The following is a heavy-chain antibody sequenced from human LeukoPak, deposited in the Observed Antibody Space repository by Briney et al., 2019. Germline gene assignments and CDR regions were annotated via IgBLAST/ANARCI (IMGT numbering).Heavy chain of an antibody. CDR1: GFTFSSYG. D-gene: IGHD3-10*01. V-gene: IGHV3-30*03. J-gene: IGHJ6*02. Sequence: PGGSLRLSCAASGFTFSSYGMHWVRQAPGKGLEWVAVISYDGSNKYYADSVKGRFTISRDNSKNTLYLQMNSLRAEDTAVYYCASDTTYYYGSGSYPYGMDVWGQGTTVTVSS. CDR3: ASDTTYYYGSGSYPYGMDV. CDR2: ISYDGSNK.